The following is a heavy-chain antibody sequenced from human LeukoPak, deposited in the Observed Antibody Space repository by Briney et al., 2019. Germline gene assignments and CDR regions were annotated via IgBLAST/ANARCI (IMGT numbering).Heavy chain of an antibody. CDR3: ARGTRRYYDGSGYYYGEFDY. V-gene: IGHV4-59*01. Sequence: SETLSLTCTVSDDSIKNYFWTWIRQSPGKGLEWIGYVFYSGSTSYNPSLRSRLTMSVDTSKSQFSLNLKSVTAADTAVYYCARGTRRYYDGSGYYYGEFDYWGQGILVTVSS. CDR1: DDSIKNYF. D-gene: IGHD3-22*01. CDR2: VFYSGST. J-gene: IGHJ4*02.